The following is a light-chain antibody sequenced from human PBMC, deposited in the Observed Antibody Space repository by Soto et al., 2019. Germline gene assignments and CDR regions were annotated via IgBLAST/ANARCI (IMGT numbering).Light chain of an antibody. CDR1: SSDVGDYNY. V-gene: IGLV2-14*01. CDR3: SSYTSSSTLCV. Sequence: QSALTQPASVSGSPGQSITISCTGTSSDVGDYNYVSWYQQHPGKAPKLMIYEVSNRPSGVSNRFSGSKSGNTASLTISGLQAEDEADYYCSSYTSSSTLCVFGTGTKVTVL. J-gene: IGLJ1*01. CDR2: EVS.